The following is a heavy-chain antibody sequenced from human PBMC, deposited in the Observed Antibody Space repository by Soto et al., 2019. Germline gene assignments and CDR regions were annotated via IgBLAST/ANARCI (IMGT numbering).Heavy chain of an antibody. J-gene: IGHJ6*02. D-gene: IGHD5-12*01. CDR2: INPSGGST. CDR3: ARDWLPSGLVGMDV. CDR1: GYTFTTYY. V-gene: IGHV1-46*01. Sequence: QVQLVQSGAEVKKPGASVKISCKASGYTFTTYYIHWVRQAPGQGLEWMGIINPSGGSTTYGQEFQGRVTMTRDTSTSTVYMALSSLRFEDTALYYCARDWLPSGLVGMDVWGQGTTVTVSS.